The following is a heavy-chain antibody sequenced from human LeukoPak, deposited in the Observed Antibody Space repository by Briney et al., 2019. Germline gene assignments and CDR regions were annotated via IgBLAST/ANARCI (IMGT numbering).Heavy chain of an antibody. D-gene: IGHD3-22*01. CDR1: GYSISSGFY. CDR2: IYHSGNT. V-gene: IGHV4-38-2*02. CDR3: ARVSHGYYPIYYYYYMDV. Sequence: SETLSLTCTVSGYSISSGFYWGWIRQPPGKGLEWIGSIYHSGNTYYNPSLKSRVTISVDTSKNQFSLKLSSVTAADTAVYYCARVSHGYYPIYYYYYMDVWGKGTTVTVSS. J-gene: IGHJ6*03.